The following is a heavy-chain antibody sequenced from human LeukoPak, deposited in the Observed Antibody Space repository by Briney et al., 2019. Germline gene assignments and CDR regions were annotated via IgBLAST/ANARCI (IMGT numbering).Heavy chain of an antibody. CDR2: ISSSGAGT. CDR1: GFTFSSYV. J-gene: IGHJ4*02. V-gene: IGHV3-23*01. Sequence: GGSLRLSCAASGFTFSSYVMNWVRQPPGEGLEWVSAISSSGAGTYYPDSVKGRFTISEDNSKNTLYLQMNSLRAADTAVYYCAKRLAATKGFDYWGQGTLVTVSS. D-gene: IGHD2-15*01. CDR3: AKRLAATKGFDY.